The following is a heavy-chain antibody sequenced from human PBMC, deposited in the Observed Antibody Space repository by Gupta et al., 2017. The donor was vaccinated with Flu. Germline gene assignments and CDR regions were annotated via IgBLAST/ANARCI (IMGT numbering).Heavy chain of an antibody. Sequence: QVQLVQSGAAVKKPGSSVKVSCKASGGTFSSYAISWVRQAPGQGLEWMGGIIPIFGTPNYAQKFQGRLTITAGEFPSTAYMELSSLTSEDTAVDYCARGDGDSSGYYYSGYFQKWGQGTLVTVSS. CDR3: ARGDGDSSGYYYSGYFQK. J-gene: IGHJ1*01. CDR2: IIPIFGTP. V-gene: IGHV1-69*01. CDR1: GGTFSSYA. D-gene: IGHD3-22*01.